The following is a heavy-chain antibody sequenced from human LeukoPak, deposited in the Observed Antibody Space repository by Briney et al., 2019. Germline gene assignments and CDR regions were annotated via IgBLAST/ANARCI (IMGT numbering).Heavy chain of an antibody. CDR1: GFTFSSYA. Sequence: GGSLRLSCAASGFTFSSYAMSWIRQAPGKGLEWVSYISSSGSTIYYADSVKGRFTISRDNAKNSLYLQMNSLRAEDTAVYYCARVGAYSDYDFWSGYYRWFDPWGQGTLVTVSS. D-gene: IGHD3-3*01. CDR3: ARVGAYSDYDFWSGYYRWFDP. V-gene: IGHV3-11*01. CDR2: ISSSGSTI. J-gene: IGHJ5*02.